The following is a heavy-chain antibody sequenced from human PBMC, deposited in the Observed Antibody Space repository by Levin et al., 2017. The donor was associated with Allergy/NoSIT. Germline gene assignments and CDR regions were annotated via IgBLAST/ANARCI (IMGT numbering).Heavy chain of an antibody. CDR2: IDPSDSYT. J-gene: IGHJ3*02. CDR3: ARHSGTREGHDAFDI. D-gene: IGHD1-26*01. CDR1: GYSFTSYW. V-gene: IGHV5-10-1*01. Sequence: GESLKISCKGSGYSFTSYWISWVRQMPGKGLEWMGRIDPSDSYTNYSPSFQGHVTISADKSISTAYLQWSSLTASDTAMYYCARHSGTREGHDAFDIWGQGTMVTVSS.